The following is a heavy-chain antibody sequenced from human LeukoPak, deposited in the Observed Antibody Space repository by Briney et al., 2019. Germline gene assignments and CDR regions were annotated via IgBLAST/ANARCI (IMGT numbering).Heavy chain of an antibody. CDR3: AREGTEDIVVVPAAIPSYYYYGMDV. D-gene: IGHD2-2*02. V-gene: IGHV1-69*13. J-gene: IGHJ6*02. CDR1: GGTFSSYA. CDR2: IIPIFGTA. Sequence: ASVKVSCKASGGTFSSYAISWVRQAPGQGLEWMGGIIPIFGTANYAQKFQGRVTITADESTSTAYMELSSLRSEDTAVYYCAREGTEDIVVVPAAIPSYYYYGMDVWGQGTTVTVSS.